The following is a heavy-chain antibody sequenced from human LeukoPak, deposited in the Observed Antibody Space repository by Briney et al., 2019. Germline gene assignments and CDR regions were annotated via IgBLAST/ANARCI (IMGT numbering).Heavy chain of an antibody. J-gene: IGHJ4*02. CDR1: GGSISSFH. V-gene: IGHV4-59*01. CDR2: VYGGGVT. CDR3: ARSVGSNWSYFFDY. Sequence: PETLSLTCTVSGGSISSFHWNWLRQSPGRGLEWIGYVYGGGVTNYNPSLRFRVTMSIDTSKNKFSLNLQSVTAEDTAVYYCARSVGSNWSYFFDYWGQGTLVTVSS. D-gene: IGHD6-13*01.